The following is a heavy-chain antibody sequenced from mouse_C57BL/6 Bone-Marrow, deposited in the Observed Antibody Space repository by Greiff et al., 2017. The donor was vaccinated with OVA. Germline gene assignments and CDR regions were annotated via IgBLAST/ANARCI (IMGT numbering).Heavy chain of an antibody. CDR2: INPNNGGT. CDR1: GYTFTDYN. V-gene: IGHV1-18*01. D-gene: IGHD2-5*01. J-gene: IGHJ4*01. CDR3: ARSEAYYSNYGVDY. Sequence: VQLQQSGPELVKPGASVKIPCKASGYTFTDYNMDWVQQSHGKSLEWIGDINPNNGGTSYNQKFKGKDTLTVDKSSSTAYMELRSLTSEDSAVYYCARSEAYYSNYGVDYWGQGTSVTVSS.